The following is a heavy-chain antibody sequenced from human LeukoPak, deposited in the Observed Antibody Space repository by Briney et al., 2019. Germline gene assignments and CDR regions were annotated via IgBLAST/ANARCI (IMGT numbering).Heavy chain of an antibody. D-gene: IGHD6-13*01. CDR3: ARAGYSTSSRGYYFDY. V-gene: IGHV3-48*04. CDR1: GFSFTSYS. J-gene: IGHJ4*02. CDR2: IFTTGSTI. Sequence: PGGSLRLSCAASGFSFTSYSMNWVRQAPGKGLEWVSYIFTTGSTIYYANSVKGRFTISRDNGKNSLYLQMNSLRAEDTAMYYCARAGYSTSSRGYYFDYWGQGTLVTVSS.